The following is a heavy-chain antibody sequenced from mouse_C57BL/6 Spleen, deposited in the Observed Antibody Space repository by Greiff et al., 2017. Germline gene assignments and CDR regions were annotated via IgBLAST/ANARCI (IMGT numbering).Heavy chain of an antibody. CDR3: ARMGYYGSSMDFDY. CDR2: IYPGDGDT. Sequence: VQLQQSGPELVKPGASVKISCKASGYAFSSSWMNWVKQRPGKGLEWIGRIYPGDGDTNYNGKFKGKATLTADKSSSTAYMQLSSLTSEDSAVYFCARMGYYGSSMDFDYWGQGTTLTVSS. CDR1: GYAFSSSW. D-gene: IGHD1-1*01. J-gene: IGHJ2*01. V-gene: IGHV1-82*01.